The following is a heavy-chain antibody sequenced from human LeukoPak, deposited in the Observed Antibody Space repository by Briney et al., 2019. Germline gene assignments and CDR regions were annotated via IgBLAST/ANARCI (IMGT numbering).Heavy chain of an antibody. D-gene: IGHD1-14*01. Sequence: KPRGSLRLSCTASGLTFSTSGFNWVRQAPGKGLEWVASIGPTGSDRYHADSIKGRFTISRDNANNFLYLQMNSLRAEDTAVYYCATETNGRHYDYWGQGTLLTVSS. J-gene: IGHJ4*02. V-gene: IGHV3-21*06. CDR1: GLTFSTSG. CDR2: IGPTGSDR. CDR3: ATETNGRHYDY.